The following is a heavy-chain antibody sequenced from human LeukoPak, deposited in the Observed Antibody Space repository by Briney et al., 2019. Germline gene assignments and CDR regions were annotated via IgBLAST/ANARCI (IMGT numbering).Heavy chain of an antibody. J-gene: IGHJ4*02. CDR2: IKQDGSEK. CDR3: ARRSRGSYSFDY. D-gene: IGHD1-26*01. Sequence: PGRSLRLSCAASGFSYSSYWMTWVRQAPGKGLEWVANIKQDGSEKYYVDSVRGRFTISRDNAKNSLYLQMNSLRAEDTAVYYCARRSRGSYSFDYWGQGTLVTVSS. CDR1: GFSYSSYW. V-gene: IGHV3-7*01.